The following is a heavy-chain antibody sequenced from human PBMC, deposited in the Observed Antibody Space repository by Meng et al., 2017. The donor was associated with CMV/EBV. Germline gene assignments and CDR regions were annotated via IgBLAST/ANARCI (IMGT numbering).Heavy chain of an antibody. CDR1: GYTFTSYY. Sequence: ASVKVSCKASGYTFTSYYMHWVRQAPGQGLEWMGIINPSGGSTSYAQKFQGRVTMTRDTSTSTVYVELSSLRSEDTAVYYCARVPAAKSSLYYYYGMDVWGQGTTVTVSS. V-gene: IGHV1-46*01. CDR3: ARVPAAKSSLYYYYGMDV. D-gene: IGHD2-2*01. CDR2: INPSGGST. J-gene: IGHJ6*02.